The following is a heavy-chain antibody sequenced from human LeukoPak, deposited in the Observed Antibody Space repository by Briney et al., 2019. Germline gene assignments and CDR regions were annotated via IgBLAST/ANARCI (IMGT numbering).Heavy chain of an antibody. Sequence: SVKVSCKASGGTFSSYAISWVRQAPGQGLEWMGRIIPILGIANYAQKFQGRVTITADKSTSTAYMELSSLRSEDTAVYYCARVIVVVVAASRGDYYYYGMDVWGQGTTVTVSS. D-gene: IGHD2-15*01. CDR2: IIPILGIA. J-gene: IGHJ6*02. CDR3: ARVIVVVVAASRGDYYYYGMDV. V-gene: IGHV1-69*04. CDR1: GGTFSSYA.